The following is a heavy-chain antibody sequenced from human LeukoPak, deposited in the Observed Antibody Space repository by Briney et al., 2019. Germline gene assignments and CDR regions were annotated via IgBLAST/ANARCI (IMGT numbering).Heavy chain of an antibody. J-gene: IGHJ2*01. V-gene: IGHV3-23*01. Sequence: GGSLRLSCAASGFTFSYYAMSWVRQAPGKGLEWVSALSGSGGYTYYADSVKGRFTLSGDNSKSTLYLQMNSLRAEDTAVYYCAKGITGTHGYFDLWGRGTLVTGSS. CDR3: AKGITGTHGYFDL. D-gene: IGHD1-20*01. CDR2: LSGSGGYT. CDR1: GFTFSYYA.